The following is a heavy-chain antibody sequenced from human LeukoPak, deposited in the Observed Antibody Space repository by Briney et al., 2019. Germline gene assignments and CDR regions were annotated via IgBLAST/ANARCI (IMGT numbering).Heavy chain of an antibody. D-gene: IGHD1-26*01. CDR2: IHSSGNT. Sequence: SETLSLTCTVSGXSITTSSYYWSWIRQPAGKGLEWIGRIHSSGNTNYNPSLMSRVTMSVDTSSNQFSLRLSSVTAADTAVYYCASYTGSGAYYAYWGLGTLVTVSS. V-gene: IGHV4-61*02. CDR3: ASYTGSGAYYAY. CDR1: GXSITTSSYY. J-gene: IGHJ4*02.